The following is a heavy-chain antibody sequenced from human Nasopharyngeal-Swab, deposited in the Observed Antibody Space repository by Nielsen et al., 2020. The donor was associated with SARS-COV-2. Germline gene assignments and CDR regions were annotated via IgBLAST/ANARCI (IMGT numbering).Heavy chain of an antibody. J-gene: IGHJ4*02. D-gene: IGHD6-13*01. CDR2: MSGSGGGA. CDR1: GFTFTSYA. CDR3: AKDLYSSSWWRGYFDY. V-gene: IGHV3-23*01. Sequence: GESLKISCAASGFTFTSYAMSWVRQAPGKGLEWVSAMSGSGGGAYYADSVKGRFTISRDNSKNTLYLQMNSLRAEDTAVYYCAKDLYSSSWWRGYFDYWGQGTLVTVSS.